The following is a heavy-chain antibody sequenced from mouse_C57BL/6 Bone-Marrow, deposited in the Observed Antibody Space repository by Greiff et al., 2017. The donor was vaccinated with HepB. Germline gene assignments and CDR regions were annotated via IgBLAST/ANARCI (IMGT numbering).Heavy chain of an antibody. CDR2: IYPGSGNT. CDR3: ARGGWLPLFDY. D-gene: IGHD2-3*01. CDR1: GYSFTSYY. Sequence: LEESGPELVKPGASVKISCKASGYSFTSYYIHWVKQRPGQGLEWIGWIYPGSGNTKYNEKFKGKATLTADTSSSTAYMQLSSLTSEDSAVYYCARGGWLPLFDYWGQGTTLTVSS. J-gene: IGHJ2*01. V-gene: IGHV1-66*01.